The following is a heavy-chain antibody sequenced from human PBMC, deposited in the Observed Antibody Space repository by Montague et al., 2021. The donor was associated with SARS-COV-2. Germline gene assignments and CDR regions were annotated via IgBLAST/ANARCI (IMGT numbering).Heavy chain of an antibody. CDR1: GFSLSTSGMC. CDR3: ARSYGTTVVTRAFDY. V-gene: IGHV2-70*01. Sequence: PALVKPTQTLTQTCTFSGFSLSTSGMCVGWTRQPPGKALEWLTLIDWDDDKYYSTSLKTRLTISKDTSKNQVVLTMTNMDPVDTATYYCARSYGTTVVTRAFDYWGQGTLVTVSS. D-gene: IGHD4-23*01. J-gene: IGHJ4*02. CDR2: IDWDDDK.